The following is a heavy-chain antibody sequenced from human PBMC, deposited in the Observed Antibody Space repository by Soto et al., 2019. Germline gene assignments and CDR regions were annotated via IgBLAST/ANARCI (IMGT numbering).Heavy chain of an antibody. V-gene: IGHV1-3*01. J-gene: IGHJ4*02. CDR1: GYTFTSYA. D-gene: IGHD2-2*01. CDR2: INAGNGNT. Sequence: VKVSCKASGYTFTSYAMHWVRQAPGQRLEWMGWINAGNGNTKYSQKFQGRVTITRDTSASTAYMELSSRRSEDTAVYYCASRSPAHYYFDYWGQGTLVTVSS. CDR3: ASRSPAHYYFDY.